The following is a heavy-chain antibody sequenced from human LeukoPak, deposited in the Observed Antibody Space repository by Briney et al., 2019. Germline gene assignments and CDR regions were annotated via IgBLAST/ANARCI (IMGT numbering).Heavy chain of an antibody. CDR2: ISAYNGNT. CDR3: ARDPAAPTGKRRHCSGGSCYQTGDWFDP. J-gene: IGHJ5*02. CDR1: GYTFTSYG. V-gene: IGHV1-18*01. D-gene: IGHD2-15*01. Sequence: ASVKVSCKASGYTFTSYGISWVRQAPGQGLEWMGWISAYNGNTNYAQKLQGRVTMTTDTSTSTDYMELRSLRSDDTAVYYCARDPAAPTGKRRHCSGGSCYQTGDWFDPWGQGTLVTVSS.